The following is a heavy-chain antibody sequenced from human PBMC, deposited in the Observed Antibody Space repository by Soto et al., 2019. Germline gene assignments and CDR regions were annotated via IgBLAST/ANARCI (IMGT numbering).Heavy chain of an antibody. CDR3: ARESEDLTSNFDY. J-gene: IGHJ4*02. Sequence: EVQLLESGGAPVQSGGSLRLSCVASGFTFENYAMSWVRQAPGKGLEWVSAISGSGGTTYYSDSVKGRFTISRDNSKNTVYLQMNDLRVEDAAEYFCARESEDLTSNFDYWGQGTLVTVSS. V-gene: IGHV3-23*01. CDR1: GFTFENYA. CDR2: ISGSGGTT.